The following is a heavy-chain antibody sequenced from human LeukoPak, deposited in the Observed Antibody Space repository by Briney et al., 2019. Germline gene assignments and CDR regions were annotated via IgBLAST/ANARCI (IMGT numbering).Heavy chain of an antibody. V-gene: IGHV3-9*03. Sequence: GGSLRLSCAASGFIFDDYAMHWVRQTPGKGLEWVSSISWNSGNIDYADSVKGRFTISRDNAKNSLYLQMNSLRAEDMALYYCAKDIGRVADDGPFDYWGQGTLVTVSS. CDR1: GFIFDDYA. J-gene: IGHJ4*02. CDR2: ISWNSGNI. CDR3: AKDIGRVADDGPFDY. D-gene: IGHD2-15*01.